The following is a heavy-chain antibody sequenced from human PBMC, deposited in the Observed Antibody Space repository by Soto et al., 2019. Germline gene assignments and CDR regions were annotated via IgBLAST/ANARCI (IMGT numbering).Heavy chain of an antibody. D-gene: IGHD2-2*01. CDR3: AKGRGYCASTSCYVGSDY. J-gene: IGHJ4*02. V-gene: IGHV3-23*01. Sequence: EVQLLESGGGLVQPGGSLRLSCAASGFTFSSYAMSWVRQAPGKGLEWVSAISGSGGSTYYAASVKGRFTISRDNSKNTLYLQRNSLRAEDTAVYYCAKGRGYCASTSCYVGSDYWGQGTLVTVSS. CDR2: ISGSGGST. CDR1: GFTFSSYA.